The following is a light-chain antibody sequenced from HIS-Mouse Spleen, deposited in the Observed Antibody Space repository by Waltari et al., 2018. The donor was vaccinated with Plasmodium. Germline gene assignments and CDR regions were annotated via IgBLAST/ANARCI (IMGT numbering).Light chain of an antibody. CDR1: ALPKKY. V-gene: IGLV3-10*01. J-gene: IGLJ1*01. Sequence: SYELTQPPSVSVSPGQTARIPCSGDALPKKYAYWYQQKSGQAPVLVMYEDSKRPSGIPERFSGSSSGTMATLTISGAQVEDEADYYCYSTDSSGYHYVFGTGTKVTVL. CDR2: EDS. CDR3: YSTDSSGYHYV.